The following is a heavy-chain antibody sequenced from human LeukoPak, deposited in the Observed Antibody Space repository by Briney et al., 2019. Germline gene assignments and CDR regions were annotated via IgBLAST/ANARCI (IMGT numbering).Heavy chain of an antibody. CDR1: GFIFSSYE. CDR2: ISSSGNSI. CDR3: AELGITMIGGV. Sequence: GGSLRLSCVASGFIFSSYEMNWVRQTPGKGLEWLAHISSSGNSIYYADSVKGRFTISRDNAKNSLYLQMNSLRAEDTAVYYCAELGITMIGGVWGKGTTVTISS. J-gene: IGHJ6*04. V-gene: IGHV3-48*03. D-gene: IGHD3-10*02.